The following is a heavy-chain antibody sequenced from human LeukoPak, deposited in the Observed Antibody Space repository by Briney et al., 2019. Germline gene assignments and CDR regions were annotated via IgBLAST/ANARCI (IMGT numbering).Heavy chain of an antibody. Sequence: PSETLSLTCTVSGYSINSGYYWGWIRQPPGKGLEWIGSIYHSGSTYYNPSLKSRVTISVDTSKNQFSLMLISVTAADTAVYYCATAKRGYFIAVDYWGQGTLVTVSS. D-gene: IGHD2-2*03. CDR2: IYHSGST. J-gene: IGHJ4*02. V-gene: IGHV4-38-2*02. CDR3: ATAKRGYFIAVDY. CDR1: GYSINSGYY.